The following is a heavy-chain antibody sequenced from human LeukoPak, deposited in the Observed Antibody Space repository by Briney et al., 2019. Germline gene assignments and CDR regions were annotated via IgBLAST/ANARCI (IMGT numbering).Heavy chain of an antibody. V-gene: IGHV1-69*13. J-gene: IGHJ4*02. CDR2: IIPIFGTA. CDR1: GGTFSSYA. Sequence: ASVKVSCKASGGTFSSYAISWVRQAPGQGLEWMGGIIPIFGTANYAQKFQGRVTITADESTSTAYMELSSLRSEDTAVYYCAKDYTAAGSSPAFDYWGQGTLVTVSS. D-gene: IGHD6-13*01. CDR3: AKDYTAAGSSPAFDY.